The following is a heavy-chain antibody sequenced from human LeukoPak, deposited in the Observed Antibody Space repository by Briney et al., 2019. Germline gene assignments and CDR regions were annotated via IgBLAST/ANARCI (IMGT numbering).Heavy chain of an antibody. Sequence: TGGSLRLSCAASGFTLSSYSMNWVRQAPGKGLEWVSSISSSSSYIYYADSVKGRFTISRDNSQNTLDLQMNSLRAEDTAVYYCARDLSEKYSTDYWGQGTLVTVSS. CDR2: ISSSSSYI. CDR1: GFTLSSYS. CDR3: ARDLSEKYSTDY. J-gene: IGHJ4*02. D-gene: IGHD1-26*01. V-gene: IGHV3-21*01.